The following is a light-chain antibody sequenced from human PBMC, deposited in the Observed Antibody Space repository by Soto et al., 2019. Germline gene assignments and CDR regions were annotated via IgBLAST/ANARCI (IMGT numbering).Light chain of an antibody. Sequence: QSALTQPASVSGSPGQSITISCTGTSSDVGGYNYVSWYQQHPGKAPKLMIYEFSNRPSGVSNRFSGSKSGNTASLTISGLQAEDEADYYCSSYTSSSTNVFGNGTKLNVL. CDR2: EFS. CDR3: SSYTSSSTNV. J-gene: IGLJ1*01. V-gene: IGLV2-14*01. CDR1: SSDVGGYNY.